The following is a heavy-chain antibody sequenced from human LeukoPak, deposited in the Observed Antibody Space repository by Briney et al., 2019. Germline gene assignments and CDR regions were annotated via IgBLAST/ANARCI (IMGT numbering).Heavy chain of an antibody. Sequence: ASVKVSCKASGYTFTGYYMHWVRQAPGQGLEWMGWINPNSGGTNYAQKFQGRVTMTRDTSISTAYMELSSLRSEDTAVYYCARDKEVAVATNWFDPWGQGTLVTVSS. V-gene: IGHV1-2*02. CDR2: INPNSGGT. CDR1: GYTFTGYY. J-gene: IGHJ5*02. D-gene: IGHD6-19*01. CDR3: ARDKEVAVATNWFDP.